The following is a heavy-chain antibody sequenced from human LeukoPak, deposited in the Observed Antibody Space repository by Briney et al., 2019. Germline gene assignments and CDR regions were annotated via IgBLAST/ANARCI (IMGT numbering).Heavy chain of an antibody. D-gene: IGHD1-26*01. CDR2: ISSTSNPI. V-gene: IGHV3-48*02. J-gene: IGHJ4*02. CDR1: GFTFSNYN. Sequence: GGSLRLSCAASGFTFSNYNMNWVRQAPGKGLEWPSYISSTSNPIYYADSVKGRFTISRDNAKNSLYLQMNSLRDEDTAVYYCARAGVGARFEDYWGQGTLVTVSS. CDR3: ARAGVGARFEDY.